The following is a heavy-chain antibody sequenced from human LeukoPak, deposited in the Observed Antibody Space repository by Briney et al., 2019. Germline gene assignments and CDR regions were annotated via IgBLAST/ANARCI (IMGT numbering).Heavy chain of an antibody. Sequence: PGGSLRLSCAASGFTFSSYGMHWVRQAPGKGLEWVAVIWYDGSNKYYADSVKGRFTISRDNSKNTLYLQMNSLRAEDTAVYYCARAPRSGSYYNCFDYWGQGTLVTVSS. CDR2: IWYDGSNK. D-gene: IGHD3-10*01. CDR3: ARAPRSGSYYNCFDY. J-gene: IGHJ4*02. V-gene: IGHV3-33*01. CDR1: GFTFSSYG.